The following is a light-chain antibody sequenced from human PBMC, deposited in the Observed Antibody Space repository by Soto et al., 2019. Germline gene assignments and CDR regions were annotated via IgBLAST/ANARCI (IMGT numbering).Light chain of an antibody. J-gene: IGKJ4*01. Sequence: DIQMTQSPSSLSASVGDRVTITCRASQGISNHLAWFQLKPGKAPKSLIYAASTLHSGVPSKFSGSGSETDFTLTISSLQPEDRATYYCQQYHTYPLTFAGGTTVEIK. V-gene: IGKV1-16*02. CDR3: QQYHTYPLT. CDR1: QGISNH. CDR2: AAS.